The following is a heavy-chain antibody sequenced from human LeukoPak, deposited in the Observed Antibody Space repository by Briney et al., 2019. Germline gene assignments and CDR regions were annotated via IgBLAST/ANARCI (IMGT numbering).Heavy chain of an antibody. CDR2: ISSSSSYI. CDR1: GFTFSSYS. D-gene: IGHD3-22*01. J-gene: IGHJ4*02. Sequence: PGGSLRLSCAASGFTFSSYSMNWVRQAPGKGLEWVSSISSSSSYIYYADSVKGRFTISRDNAKNSLYLQMNSLRAEDTAVYYCARGEYYYDSSGPPGSYWGQGTLVTVSS. CDR3: ARGEYYYDSSGPPGSY. V-gene: IGHV3-21*01.